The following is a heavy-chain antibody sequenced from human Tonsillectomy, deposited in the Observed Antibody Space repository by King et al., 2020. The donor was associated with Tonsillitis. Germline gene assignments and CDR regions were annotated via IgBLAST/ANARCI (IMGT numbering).Heavy chain of an antibody. Sequence: VQLVESGGGVVQPGRSLRLSCAASGFTFSSYGMHWVRQAPGKGLEWVAVISYDGSNKYYADSVKGRFTISRDNSKNTLYLQMNSLRAEDTAVYYCAKEGSIQLRRGAFDYWGQGTLGTVSS. CDR2: ISYDGSNK. CDR1: GFTFSSYG. CDR3: AKEGSIQLRRGAFDY. D-gene: IGHD1-26*01. V-gene: IGHV3-30*18. J-gene: IGHJ4*02.